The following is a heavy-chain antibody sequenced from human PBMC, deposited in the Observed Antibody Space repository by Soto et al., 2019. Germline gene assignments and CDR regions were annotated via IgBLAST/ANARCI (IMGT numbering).Heavy chain of an antibody. CDR3: ARGQPWLPREYYYYCLDG. J-gene: IGHJ6*01. CDR2: TIPIFGTA. V-gene: IGHV1-69*13. D-gene: IGHD6-19*01. Sequence: VASVKVSCKASGGTYSSYAIIWVRQAPGQGLEWMGGTIPIFGTANYAQKFQGRVTITADESTSTAYMELSSLRSEDTAVYYCARGQPWLPREYYYYCLDGWG. CDR1: GGTYSSYA.